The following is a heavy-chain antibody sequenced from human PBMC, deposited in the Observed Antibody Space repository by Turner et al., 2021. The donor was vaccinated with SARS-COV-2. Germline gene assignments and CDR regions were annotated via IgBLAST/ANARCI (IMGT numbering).Heavy chain of an antibody. Sequence: EVQLVESGGGLVKPGGSLRLTCAASGFTFSNYNMTWVRQAPGKGLEWVSSVSSGRSYIYYADSVKGRFTISRDNAKKSLFLQMNSLRAEDTAVYYCARQKPGFDSSGYYPDAFDIWGQGTMVTVSS. CDR3: ARQKPGFDSSGYYPDAFDI. CDR2: VSSGRSYI. V-gene: IGHV3-21*01. CDR1: GFTFSNYN. J-gene: IGHJ3*02. D-gene: IGHD3-22*01.